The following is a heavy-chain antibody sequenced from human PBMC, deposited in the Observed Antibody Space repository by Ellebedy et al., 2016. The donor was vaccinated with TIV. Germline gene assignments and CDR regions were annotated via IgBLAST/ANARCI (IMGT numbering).Heavy chain of an antibody. CDR2: VNHSGST. Sequence: SETLSLXCAVYGGSFSAYYWNWIRQPPGKGLEWIGEVNHSGSTNYNPSLESRGTISVDTSKNQFSLKLRYVTAADTAVYYCARSRSMGPFDYWGQGILVTVSS. CDR3: ARSRSMGPFDY. CDR1: GGSFSAYY. D-gene: IGHD2-8*01. J-gene: IGHJ4*02. V-gene: IGHV4-34*01.